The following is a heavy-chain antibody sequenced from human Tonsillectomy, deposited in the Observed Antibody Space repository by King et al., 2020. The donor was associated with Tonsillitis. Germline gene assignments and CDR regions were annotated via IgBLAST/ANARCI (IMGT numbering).Heavy chain of an antibody. V-gene: IGHV5-51*01. D-gene: IGHD1-26*01. CDR3: ARLGTGTFYPYFDY. CDR2: IYLGDSDT. J-gene: IGHJ4*02. CDR1: ENTFTSHW. Sequence: VQLVESGAEVKKPGESLKISCKASENTFTSHWIGWVRQMPGKGLEWMAIIYLGDSDTRYSPSFEGQVGISFDRSISTAYLQWRSLKASDTAMYYCARLGTGTFYPYFDYWGQGTLVTVSS.